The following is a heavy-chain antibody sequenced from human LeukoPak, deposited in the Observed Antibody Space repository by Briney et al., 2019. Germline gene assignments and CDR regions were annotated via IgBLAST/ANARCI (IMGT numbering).Heavy chain of an antibody. V-gene: IGHV3-33*01. CDR3: AGVEDGYNGFDY. CDR1: GFTFSSYG. Sequence: GGPLRLSCAASGFTFSSYGMHWVRQAPGKGLKWVAVIWYDGSNKYYADSVKGRFTISRDNSKNTLYLQMNSLRAEDTAVYYCAGVEDGYNGFDYWGQGTLVTVSS. CDR2: IWYDGSNK. D-gene: IGHD5-24*01. J-gene: IGHJ4*02.